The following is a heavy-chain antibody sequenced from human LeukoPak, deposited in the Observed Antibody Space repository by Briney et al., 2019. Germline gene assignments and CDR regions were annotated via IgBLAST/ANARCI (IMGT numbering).Heavy chain of an antibody. V-gene: IGHV4-34*01. CDR1: GGSFSGYY. Sequence: PSETLSLTCAVYGGSFSGYYWSWIRQPPGKGLEGIGEINHSGSTNYNPSLTSRVTISVDTSKNQFSLKLSSVTAADTAVYYCARGRDIVVVPAAIQNDYWGQGTLVTVSS. J-gene: IGHJ4*02. CDR3: ARGRDIVVVPAAIQNDY. D-gene: IGHD2-2*02. CDR2: INHSGST.